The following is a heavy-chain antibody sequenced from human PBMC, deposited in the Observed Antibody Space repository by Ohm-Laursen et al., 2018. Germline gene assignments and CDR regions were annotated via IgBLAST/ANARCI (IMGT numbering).Heavy chain of an antibody. CDR3: ARDGLRYCSSTSCYPLDY. D-gene: IGHD2-2*01. CDR2: ISSSGSSI. CDR1: GFTFSSYE. J-gene: IGHJ4*02. Sequence: SLRLSCTASGFTFSSYEMNWVRQAPGKGLEWVSYISSSGSSIYYADSLKGRFTISRDNAKNSLYLQMNSLRAEDTAVYYCARDGLRYCSSTSCYPLDYWGQGTLVTVSS. V-gene: IGHV3-48*03.